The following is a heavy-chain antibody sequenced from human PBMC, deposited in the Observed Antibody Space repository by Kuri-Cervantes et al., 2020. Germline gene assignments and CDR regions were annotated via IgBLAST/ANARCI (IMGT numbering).Heavy chain of an antibody. Sequence: GESLKISCAASGFTFSSYWMHWVRQAPGKGLEWVANIKQDGSEKYYADSVKGRFTISRDNAKNSLYLQMNSLRAEDTALYYCAKAYTFGGANDAFDIWGQGTMVTVSS. CDR2: IKQDGSEK. CDR1: GFTFSSYW. CDR3: AKAYTFGGANDAFDI. J-gene: IGHJ3*02. V-gene: IGHV3-7*03. D-gene: IGHD3-16*01.